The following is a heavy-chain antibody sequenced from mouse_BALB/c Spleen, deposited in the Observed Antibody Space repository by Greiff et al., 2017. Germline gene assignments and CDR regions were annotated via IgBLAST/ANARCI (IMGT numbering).Heavy chain of an antibody. CDR3: VRGYGCAMDY. V-gene: IGHV2-9-2*01. J-gene: IGHJ4*01. D-gene: IGHD2-14*01. Sequence: QVQLKQSGPGLVAPSQSLSITCTVSGFSLTSYDISWIRQPPGKGLEWLGVIWTGGGTNYNSAVMSRLSISKDNSKSHVLLKMHSLQTDDTAIYYCVRGYGCAMDYWGQGTSVTVSS. CDR1: GFSLTSYD. CDR2: IWTGGGT.